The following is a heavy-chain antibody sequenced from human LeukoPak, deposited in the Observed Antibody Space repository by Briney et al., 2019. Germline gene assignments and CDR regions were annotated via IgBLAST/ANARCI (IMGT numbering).Heavy chain of an antibody. CDR2: IRPSGVNT. D-gene: IGHD2-2*01. CDR3: AGYCSTTSCYSSPNWFDP. CDR1: GFTFSSYD. Sequence: GGALRLSSAASGFTFSSYDMTGAGPAPGRGLEWGSSIRPSGVNTYYGDPATGRLTISRDNSKNTLYLQMNRLRVEDTAIYYCAGYCSTTSCYSSPNWFDPWGQGTLVTVSS. J-gene: IGHJ5*02. V-gene: IGHV3-23*01.